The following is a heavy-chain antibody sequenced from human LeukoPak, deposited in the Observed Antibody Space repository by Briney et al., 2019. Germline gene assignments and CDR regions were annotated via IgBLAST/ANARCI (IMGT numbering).Heavy chain of an antibody. V-gene: IGHV4-39*01. Sequence: PSETLSLTCTVSGGSISSSSYYWDWIRQPPGKGLEWIGNVYYGGNTFYNSSLESRVTISVDMSKNQFSLKLTSQTAADTAVYYCARQRADYFYHYLDVWGKGTSVTVSS. CDR1: GGSISSSSYY. CDR2: VYYGGNT. CDR3: ARQRADYFYHYLDV. J-gene: IGHJ6*03.